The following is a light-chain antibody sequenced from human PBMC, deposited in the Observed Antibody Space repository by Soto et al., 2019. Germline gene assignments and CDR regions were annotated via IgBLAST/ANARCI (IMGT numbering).Light chain of an antibody. CDR2: DGS. Sequence: DIQMTQSPSTLSASVGDRVTITCRASQSIGGWLAWYQQKPGKAPKLLIFDGSSLKSEVPSRFSGSGSGTEFTLTISSLQPVDFATYYCQRYDTYSLTFGQGTKVDIK. V-gene: IGKV1-5*01. J-gene: IGKJ1*01. CDR3: QRYDTYSLT. CDR1: QSIGGW.